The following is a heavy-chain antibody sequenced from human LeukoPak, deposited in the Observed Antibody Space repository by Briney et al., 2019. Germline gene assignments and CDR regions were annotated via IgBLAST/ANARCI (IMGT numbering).Heavy chain of an antibody. CDR1: GFTFSSYG. J-gene: IGHJ4*02. CDR3: AKDQGRAAAGTSVDY. D-gene: IGHD6-13*01. CDR2: ISYDGSNK. V-gene: IGHV3-30*18. Sequence: PGRSLRLSCAASGFTFSSYGMHWVRQAPGKGLEWVAVISYDGSNKYYADSVKGRFTISRDNSKNTLYLQMNSLRAEDTAVYYCAKDQGRAAAGTSVDYWGQGTLVTVSS.